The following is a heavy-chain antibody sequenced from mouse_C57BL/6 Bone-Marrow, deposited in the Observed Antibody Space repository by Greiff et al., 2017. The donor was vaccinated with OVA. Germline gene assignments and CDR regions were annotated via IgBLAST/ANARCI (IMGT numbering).Heavy chain of an antibody. J-gene: IGHJ2*01. CDR1: GFNIKDDY. Sequence: EVKLMESGAELVRPGASVKLSCTASGFNIKDDYMHWVKQRPEQGLEWIGWIDPENGDTEYASKFQGKATITADTSSNTAYLQLSSLTSEDTAVYYCTNLYYFDYWGQGTTLTVSS. CDR2: IDPENGDT. V-gene: IGHV14-4*01. CDR3: TNLYYFDY.